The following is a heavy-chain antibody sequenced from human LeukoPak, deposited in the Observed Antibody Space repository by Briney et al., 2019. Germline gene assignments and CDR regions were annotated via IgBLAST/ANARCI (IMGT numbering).Heavy chain of an antibody. J-gene: IGHJ4*02. CDR1: GSIFSNYA. CDR2: ISYHGKDQ. Sequence: PGRSLRLSCAASGSIFSNYAMHWVRQAPGKGLDWVAVISYHGKDQYYADSVKGRFTISRDYSKNTLDLQMNSLRTEDTAVYYCVRQDCSGGSCYLDSWGQGTLVTVSS. CDR3: VRQDCSGGSCYLDS. D-gene: IGHD2-15*01. V-gene: IGHV3-30*04.